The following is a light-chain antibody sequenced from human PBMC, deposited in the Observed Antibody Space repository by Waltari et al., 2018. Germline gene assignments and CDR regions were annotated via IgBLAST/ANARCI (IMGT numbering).Light chain of an antibody. CDR1: QSVSSN. CDR2: AAS. Sequence: EIVMTQSPATLSVSHGETATLSCRASQSVSSNVAWYQKKPGQAPRLLIYAASNRATSIPAKFSGSGSGTEFTLTISSLQSEDFAVYYCQQYSRWPPVTFGHGTRLEIK. CDR3: QQYSRWPPVT. J-gene: IGKJ5*01. V-gene: IGKV3-15*01.